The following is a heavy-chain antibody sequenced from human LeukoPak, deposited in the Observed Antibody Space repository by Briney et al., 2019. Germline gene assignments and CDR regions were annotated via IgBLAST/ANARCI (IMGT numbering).Heavy chain of an antibody. J-gene: IGHJ4*02. CDR1: GGSISSYY. D-gene: IGHD3-22*01. CDR3: ARDFHYDSNRYYYEIDY. Sequence: SETLSLTCTVSGGSISSYYWSWIRQPPGKGLEWIGYIFHSGSTTYNPSLKGRVTISLDTSKNQISLKLSSVTAADTAVYYCARDFHYDSNRYYYEIDYWGQGTLVTVSS. V-gene: IGHV4-59*12. CDR2: IFHSGST.